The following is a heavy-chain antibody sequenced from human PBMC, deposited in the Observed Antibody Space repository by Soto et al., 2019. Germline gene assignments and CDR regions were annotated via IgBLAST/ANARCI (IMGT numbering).Heavy chain of an antibody. Sequence: QVQLVESGGGVVQPGRSLRLSCAASGFTYSSYGMHWVRQAPGKGLEWVAVISYDGSNKYYADSVKGRFTISRDNSKNTLYLQMNSLRAEDTAVYYCAKGDWTFDYWGQGTLVTVSS. V-gene: IGHV3-30*18. CDR2: ISYDGSNK. CDR1: GFTYSSYG. J-gene: IGHJ4*02. D-gene: IGHD1-1*01. CDR3: AKGDWTFDY.